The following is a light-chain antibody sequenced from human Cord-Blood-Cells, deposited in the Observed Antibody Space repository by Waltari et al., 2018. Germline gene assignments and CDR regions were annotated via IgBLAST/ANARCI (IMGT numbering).Light chain of an antibody. J-gene: IGKJ5*01. Sequence: DIVMTQSPDSLAVSLGERATINCKSSQSVLYSSNNKNYLAWYQQKPGQPPKLLIYWASTRESGGPDRFSGSGSGTDFTLTISSLQAEDVAVYYCQQYYSTPITCGQGTRLEIK. V-gene: IGKV4-1*01. CDR3: QQYYSTPIT. CDR2: WAS. CDR1: QSVLYSSNNKNY.